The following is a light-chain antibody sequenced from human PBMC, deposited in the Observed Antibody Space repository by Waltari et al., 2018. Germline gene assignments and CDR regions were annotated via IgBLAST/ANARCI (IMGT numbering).Light chain of an antibody. CDR2: KAN. J-gene: IGLJ3*02. CDR1: SGSLSTTSY. CDR3: ALYKASGMWV. V-gene: IGLV8-61*01. Sequence: QTVLTQEPSLSVSPGGPVTLTSDLSSGSLSTTSYATWYQQTPGQAPRPLVYKANARSSGVPDRFSGSMLGNTAALTITGAQADGESDYYCALYKASGMWVFGGGTRLTVL.